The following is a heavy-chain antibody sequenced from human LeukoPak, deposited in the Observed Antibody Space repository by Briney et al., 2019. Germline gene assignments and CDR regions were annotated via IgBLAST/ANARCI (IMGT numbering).Heavy chain of an antibody. V-gene: IGHV3-11*04. D-gene: IGHD3-22*01. CDR1: GFTFSDYY. CDR2: ISSSSSTI. CDR3: ARDYYDSSGYYHGGY. J-gene: IGHJ4*02. Sequence: PGGSLRLSCAASGFTFSDYYMNWVRQAPGKGLEWVSYISSSSSTIYYADSVKGRFTISRDNAKNSLNLQMNSLRAEDTAVYYCARDYYDSSGYYHGGYWGQGTLVTVSS.